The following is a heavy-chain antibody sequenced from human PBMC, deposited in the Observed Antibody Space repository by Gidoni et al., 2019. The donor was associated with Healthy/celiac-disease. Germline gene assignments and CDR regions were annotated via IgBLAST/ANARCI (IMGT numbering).Heavy chain of an antibody. Sequence: EVQLVESGGGLVKPGRSLRLTCTACGFTVGDYAMSWFRQAPGKGRAWVGFIRSKADGGTTEYAASVKGRFTISRDDSNSIAYLQMNSLKTEDTAVYYCTRWVITFGGVIVPPDYWGQGTLVTVSS. V-gene: IGHV3-49*05. D-gene: IGHD3-16*02. CDR3: TRWVITFGGVIVPPDY. J-gene: IGHJ4*02. CDR2: IRSKADGGTT. CDR1: GFTVGDYA.